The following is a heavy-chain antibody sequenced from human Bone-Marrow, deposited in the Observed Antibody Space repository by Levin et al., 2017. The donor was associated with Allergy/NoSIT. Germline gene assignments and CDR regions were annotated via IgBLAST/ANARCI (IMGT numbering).Heavy chain of an antibody. V-gene: IGHV3-48*01. CDR2: NSTSPNTR. J-gene: IGHJ6*02. CDR3: ARDRSRFGLDV. Sequence: GGSLRLSCAASGLTFSSYSFNWVRQAPGKGPEWLSYNSTSPNTREYADSVRGRFTVSRDNVQNSLYLQMNRLTTDDTAVYYCARDRSRFGLDVWGPGTTVTVSS. CDR1: GLTFSSYS.